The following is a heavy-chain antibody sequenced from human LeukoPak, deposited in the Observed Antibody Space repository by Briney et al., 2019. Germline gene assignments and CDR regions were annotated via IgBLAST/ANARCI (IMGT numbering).Heavy chain of an antibody. V-gene: IGHV1-8*01. CDR2: MNPNSGDT. D-gene: IGHD7-27*01. CDR3: ATRRRAGAAPSAFDI. J-gene: IGHJ3*02. Sequence: ASVKVSCKASGYTFTSFHINWVRQATGQGLEWMGWMNPNSGDTAYAHKFQGRITMTRSTPITTAYMELSSLRSEDTAVYYCATRRRAGAAPSAFDIWGQGTMVTVSS. CDR1: GYTFTSFH.